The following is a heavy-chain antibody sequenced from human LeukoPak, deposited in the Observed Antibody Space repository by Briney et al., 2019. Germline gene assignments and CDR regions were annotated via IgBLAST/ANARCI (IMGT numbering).Heavy chain of an antibody. J-gene: IGHJ4*02. CDR3: ANLWFGELLTQIDY. D-gene: IGHD3-10*01. V-gene: IGHV1-69*05. Sequence: SVKVSCKASGGTFSSYAISWVRQAPGQGLEWMGGIIPIFGTANYAQKFQGRVTITTDESTNTAYMELSSLRSEDTAVYYCANLWFGELLTQIDYWGQGTLVTVSS. CDR2: IIPIFGTA. CDR1: GGTFSSYA.